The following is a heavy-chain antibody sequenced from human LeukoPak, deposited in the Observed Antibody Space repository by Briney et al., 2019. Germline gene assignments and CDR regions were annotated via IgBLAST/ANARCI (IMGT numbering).Heavy chain of an antibody. CDR3: ARVTGYVMEDYFDY. CDR2: IYYSGST. D-gene: IGHD6-13*01. CDR1: GGSISSYY. V-gene: IGHV4-59*01. Sequence: SETLSLTCTVSGGSISSYYWSWIRQPPGKGREWIGYIYYSGSTNYNPSPKSRVTISVDTSKNQFSLRLSSVTAADTAVYYCARVTGYVMEDYFDYWGQGTLVTVSS. J-gene: IGHJ4*02.